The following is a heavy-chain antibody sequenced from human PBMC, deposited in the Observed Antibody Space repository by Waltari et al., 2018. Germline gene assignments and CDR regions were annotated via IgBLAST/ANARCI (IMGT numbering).Heavy chain of an antibody. D-gene: IGHD1-26*01. CDR3: ARVLGIPDAFDI. Sequence: QVQLQESGPGLVKPSQTLSPTCTVSGGSISSGDYYWSWIRQPPRKGLEWIGYIYYSGSTYYIPSLKSRLTMSLDASKNQFSLKLSSVTAADTAVYYCARVLGIPDAFDIWGQGTMVTVSS. CDR1: GGSISSGDYY. V-gene: IGHV4-30-4*08. CDR2: IYYSGST. J-gene: IGHJ3*02.